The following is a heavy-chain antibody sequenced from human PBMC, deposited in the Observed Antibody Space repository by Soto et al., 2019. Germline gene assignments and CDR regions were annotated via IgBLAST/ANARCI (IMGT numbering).Heavy chain of an antibody. CDR1: GLHFINLG. D-gene: IGHD3-10*01. V-gene: IGHV3-23*01. Sequence: GRPLRVSYGAAGLHFINLGSSWVSQAPGKGLEWVSAIRGSGGSTYYADSVKGRFTISRDNSKNTLYLQMNSLRAEDTAVYYCAKDYYGSGSLTFDYWGQGTLVTVSS. CDR2: IRGSGGST. J-gene: IGHJ4*02. CDR3: AKDYYGSGSLTFDY.